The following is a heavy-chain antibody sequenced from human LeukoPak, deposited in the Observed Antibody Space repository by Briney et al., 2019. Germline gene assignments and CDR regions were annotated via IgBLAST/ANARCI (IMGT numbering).Heavy chain of an antibody. Sequence: SETLSLTCTVSGGSISSSSYYWGWIRQPPGKGLEWIGSIYYSGSIYYNPSLKSRVTISVDTSKNQFSLKLSSVTAADTAVYYCARGRRGGYSYGWVGYMDVWGKGTTVTVSS. V-gene: IGHV4-39*07. CDR3: ARGRRGGYSYGWVGYMDV. J-gene: IGHJ6*03. D-gene: IGHD5-18*01. CDR2: IYYSGSI. CDR1: GGSISSSSYY.